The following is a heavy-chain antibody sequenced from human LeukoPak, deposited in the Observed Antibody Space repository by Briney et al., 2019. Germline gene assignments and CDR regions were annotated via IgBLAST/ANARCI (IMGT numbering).Heavy chain of an antibody. D-gene: IGHD4-23*01. Sequence: PGGSLRLSCAASGFTFSSYTMNWVRQAPGKGPEWVSSITSSSSYIYYADSVEGRFTISRDNARNSLYLQMNSLRAEDTALYYCARDGDTVLTRGYYYYMDVWGKGTTVTVSS. V-gene: IGHV3-21*01. CDR2: ITSSSSYI. CDR1: GFTFSSYT. J-gene: IGHJ6*03. CDR3: ARDGDTVLTRGYYYYMDV.